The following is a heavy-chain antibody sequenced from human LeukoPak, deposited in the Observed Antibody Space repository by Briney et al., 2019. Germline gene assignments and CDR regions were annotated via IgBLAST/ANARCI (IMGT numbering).Heavy chain of an antibody. CDR2: VHHGGAS. D-gene: IGHD6-19*01. J-gene: IGHJ4*02. CDR3: ASHVTVLGTRGFDF. CDR1: GDSITSHSW. Sequence: SETLSLTCAVSGDSITSHSWWSWVRQPPGKGLEWIGEVHHGGASNYDPSLESRVTISVDKSKNRFSLNLRSMTAADTATYYCASHVTVLGTRGFDFWGRGTLVTVS. V-gene: IGHV4-4*02.